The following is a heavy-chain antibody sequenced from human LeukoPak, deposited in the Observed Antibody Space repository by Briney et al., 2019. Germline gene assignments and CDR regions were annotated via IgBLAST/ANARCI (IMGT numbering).Heavy chain of an antibody. J-gene: IGHJ6*03. CDR1: GFSFSTFG. D-gene: IGHD1-1*01. Sequence: GGSLRLSCAASGFSFSTFGMYWVRQAPGKGLEWVAFIRYDGNDKYYGDSAKDRFTISRDNSKNTLYLQMNSLTTDDTGVYYCAKDSQLDVGSDYYYYFYMDVWGRGTTVTVSS. CDR3: AKDSQLDVGSDYYYYFYMDV. V-gene: IGHV3-30*02. CDR2: IRYDGNDK.